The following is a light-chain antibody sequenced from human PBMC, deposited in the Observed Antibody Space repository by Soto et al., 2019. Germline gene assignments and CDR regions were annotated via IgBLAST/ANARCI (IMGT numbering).Light chain of an antibody. V-gene: IGLV2-8*01. CDR1: SSDVGGYND. Sequence: QSVLTQPPSASGSPGQSVTISCTGTSSDVGGYNDVSWYQQHPGKAPTLMIYEVTKRPSGVPDRFSGSKSGNTASLTVSGLQAEDEADYYCSSYAGSNNYVFGTGTKLTVL. J-gene: IGLJ1*01. CDR2: EVT. CDR3: SSYAGSNNYV.